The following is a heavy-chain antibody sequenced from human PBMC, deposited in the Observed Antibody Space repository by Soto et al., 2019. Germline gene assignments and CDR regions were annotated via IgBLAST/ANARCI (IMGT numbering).Heavy chain of an antibody. CDR1: GFTFSSYG. Sequence: GGSLRLSCAASGFTFSSYGMHWVRQAPGKGLEWVAVIWYDGSNKYYADSVKGRFTISRDNSKNTLYLQMNSLRAEDTAVYYCARDRYYDYIWGSYRYTGAFDIWGQGTMVTVSS. CDR3: ARDRYYDYIWGSYRYTGAFDI. CDR2: IWYDGSNK. D-gene: IGHD3-16*02. V-gene: IGHV3-33*01. J-gene: IGHJ3*02.